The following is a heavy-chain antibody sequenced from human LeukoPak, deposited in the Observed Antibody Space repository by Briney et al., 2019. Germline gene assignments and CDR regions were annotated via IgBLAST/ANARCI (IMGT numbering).Heavy chain of an antibody. Sequence: SETLSLTCAVYGGSFSGYYWSWIRQPPGKGLEWIGEINHSGSTNYNPSLKSRVTISVDTSKNQFSLKLSSVTAADTAVYYCASNDGYSSSWLTGGFDPWGQGTLVTVSS. CDR1: GGSFSGYY. D-gene: IGHD6-13*01. V-gene: IGHV4-34*01. CDR2: INHSGST. CDR3: ASNDGYSSSWLTGGFDP. J-gene: IGHJ5*02.